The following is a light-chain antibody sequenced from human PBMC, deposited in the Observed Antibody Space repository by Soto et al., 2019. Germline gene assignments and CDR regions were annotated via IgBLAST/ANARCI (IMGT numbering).Light chain of an antibody. CDR1: SSDIGSYTL. CDR3: CSYAGGFTYV. V-gene: IGLV2-23*02. J-gene: IGLJ1*01. Sequence: QSALTQPASVSGSPGQSITISCTGTSSDIGSYTLVSWYQQHPGKAPKVMIYEVDKWPSGVSTRFSGSRSGNTASLTISGLQAEDEADDFCCSYAGGFTYVFGTGTKLTVL. CDR2: EVD.